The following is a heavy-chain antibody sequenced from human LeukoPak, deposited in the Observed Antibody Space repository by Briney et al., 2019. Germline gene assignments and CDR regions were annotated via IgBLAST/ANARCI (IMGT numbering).Heavy chain of an antibody. CDR1: GYSFPNYW. V-gene: IGHV5-51*01. J-gene: IGHJ3*01. CDR3: ARSRAEKVPVWGSYRHHDAFDL. Sequence: GGSLKISCKGSGYSFPNYWIGWVRQMPGKGLEWMGIIYPGDSDTTYKPSFQGHITVSADMSISTAYLQWSSLKASDTAMYYCARSRAEKVPVWGSYRHHDAFDLWGQGTRVTVSS. D-gene: IGHD3-16*02. CDR2: IYPGDSDT.